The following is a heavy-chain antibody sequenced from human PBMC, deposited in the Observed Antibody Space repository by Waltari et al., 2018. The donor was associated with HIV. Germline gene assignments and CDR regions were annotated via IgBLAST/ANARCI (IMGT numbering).Heavy chain of an antibody. CDR3: ARGPMYKWFDP. D-gene: IGHD3-10*02. V-gene: IGHV3-9*01. CDR1: GFKFDDYA. J-gene: IGHJ5*02. CDR2: ISWNSGVI. Sequence: DVQLVESGGDLVQPGGSLRLSCAATGFKFDDYAMHWVRQAPGKGLEWVSGISWNSGVIAYADSVRGRFTISRDNAKNALYLQMNSLRAEDTAFYYCARGPMYKWFDPWGQGTLSPSPQ.